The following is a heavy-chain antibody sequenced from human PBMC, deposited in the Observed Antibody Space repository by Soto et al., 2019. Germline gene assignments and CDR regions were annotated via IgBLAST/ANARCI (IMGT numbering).Heavy chain of an antibody. V-gene: IGHV3-23*01. CDR1: GFTFNIYA. CDR2: ISGGGGTT. CDR3: AKGRGDNSGRRAYDY. Sequence: QPGGSLRLSCAASGFTFNIYAMNWVRQAPGKGLEWVSSISGGGGTTYYADSMKGRFTISRDNSKNTLFLQMSSLRADDTAVYYCAKGRGDNSGRRAYDYWGQGTLVTVSS. J-gene: IGHJ4*02. D-gene: IGHD6-19*01.